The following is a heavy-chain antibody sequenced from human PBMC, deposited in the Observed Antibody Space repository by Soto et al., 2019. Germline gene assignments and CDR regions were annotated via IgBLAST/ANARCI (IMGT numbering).Heavy chain of an antibody. Sequence: VESLKISCAASGFIFSSYAMSWVRQAPGKGLEWVSAINAAGSTYYADSVKGRFTISRDISENTLYLQMSSLRAEDTAIYYCAKDLKVTTWGYFDSWGQGTLVTVSS. V-gene: IGHV3-23*01. D-gene: IGHD4-17*01. CDR3: AKDLKVTTWGYFDS. CDR1: GFIFSSYA. CDR2: INAAGST. J-gene: IGHJ4*02.